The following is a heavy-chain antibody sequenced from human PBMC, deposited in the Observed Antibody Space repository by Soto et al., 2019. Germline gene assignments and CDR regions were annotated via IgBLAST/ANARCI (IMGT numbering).Heavy chain of an antibody. CDR2: IKYSGNM. CDR3: ERGLIIWFGELSRRGGYYYYMDV. CDR1: GGSFSGYQ. J-gene: IGHJ6*03. Sequence: QVQLQQWGAGLLKPSETLSLTCAVYGGSFSGYQWSWIRQTPGKGLDWIGEIKYSGNMNNNPSLKSRVPISLDKTKTKISLKLSSVNAADTAVYYCERGLIIWFGELSRRGGYYYYMDVWGKGTKVIVSS. V-gene: IGHV4-34*01. D-gene: IGHD3-10*01.